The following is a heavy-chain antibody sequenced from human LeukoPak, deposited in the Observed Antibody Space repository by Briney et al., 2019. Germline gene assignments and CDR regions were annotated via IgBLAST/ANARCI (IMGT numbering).Heavy chain of an antibody. CDR1: GYTFTGYY. CDR2: INPNSGGT. CDR3: ARDTEPNLWFGELFSDC. D-gene: IGHD3-10*01. V-gene: IGHV1-2*02. J-gene: IGHJ4*02. Sequence: ASVKVSCKASGYTFTGYYMHWVRQAPGQGLEWMGWINPNSGGTNSAQKFQGRVTMTRDTSISTAYMELSRLTSDDTAVYYCARDTEPNLWFGELFSDCWGQGTLVTVSS.